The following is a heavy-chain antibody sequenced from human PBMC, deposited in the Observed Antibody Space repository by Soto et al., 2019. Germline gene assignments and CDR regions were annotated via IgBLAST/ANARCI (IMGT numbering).Heavy chain of an antibody. CDR3: ARPYCSSNSCHNWFDS. CDR2: INPSSGDT. CDR1: GYIFTDYY. V-gene: IGHV1-2*02. J-gene: IGHJ5*01. Sequence: ASVKVYCKASGYIFTDYYINWVRQAPGQGPELMGWINPSSGDTNYAQKYQGRVTMTTDTSISTVYMEVSRLRYEDTAVYYCARPYCSSNSCHNWFDSWGQGTLVTVSS. D-gene: IGHD2-2*01.